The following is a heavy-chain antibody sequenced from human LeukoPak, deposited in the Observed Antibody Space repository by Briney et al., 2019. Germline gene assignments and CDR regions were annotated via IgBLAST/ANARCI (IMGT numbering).Heavy chain of an antibody. CDR3: ARGPQPPPLKEGTY. CDR2: IYSGGST. V-gene: IGHV3-66*01. J-gene: IGHJ4*02. Sequence: GGSLRLSCAASGFTVSSNYMSWVRQAPGKGLEWVSVIYSGGSTYYADSVKGRFIISRDNSKNTLYLQMNSLRAEDTAVYSCARGPQPPPLKEGTYWGKGTLSPSPQ. CDR1: GFTVSSNY.